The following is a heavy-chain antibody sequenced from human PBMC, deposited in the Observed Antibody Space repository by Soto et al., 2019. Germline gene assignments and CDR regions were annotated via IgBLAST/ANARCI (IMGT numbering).Heavy chain of an antibody. CDR2: INPNSGGT. D-gene: IGHD1-26*01. CDR3: ASALGIGSYLDAFDI. V-gene: IGHV1-2*04. Sequence: QVQLVQSGAEVKKPGASVKVSCKASGYTFTGYYMHWVRQAPGQGLEWMGWINPNSGGTNYAQKFQGWVTMTRDTSISTAYMELSRLRSDDAAVYYCASALGIGSYLDAFDIWGQGTMVTVSS. CDR1: GYTFTGYY. J-gene: IGHJ3*02.